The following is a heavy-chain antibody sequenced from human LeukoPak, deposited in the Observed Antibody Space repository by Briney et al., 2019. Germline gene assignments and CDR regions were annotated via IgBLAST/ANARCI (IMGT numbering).Heavy chain of an antibody. CDR1: GYTFTSYG. CDR3: ARDNSVRDEAWWFNP. V-gene: IGHV1-46*01. CDR2: ISPSGGST. Sequence: ASVKVSCKASGYTFTSYGISWVRQAPGQGPEWMGVISPSGGSTTYAQKFQGRVTLTRDMSTSTDYLELSSLRSEDTAVYYCARDNSVRDEAWWFNPWGQGILVTVSS. D-gene: IGHD5-24*01. J-gene: IGHJ5*02.